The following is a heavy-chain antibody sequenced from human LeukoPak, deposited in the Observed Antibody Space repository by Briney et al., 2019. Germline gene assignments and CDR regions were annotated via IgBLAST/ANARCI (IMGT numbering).Heavy chain of an antibody. J-gene: IGHJ4*02. CDR1: GFSVSNSW. V-gene: IGHV3-7*01. Sequence: GGSLRLSCAATGFSVSNSWMTWVRQAPGKGPESLANINQDGGTKNYVDAVEGRFTISRDNAKNSLYLQMNSLRAEDTAVYYCTRDFAFQQFDYWGQGTLVTVSS. D-gene: IGHD1/OR15-1a*01. CDR2: INQDGGTK. CDR3: TRDFAFQQFDY.